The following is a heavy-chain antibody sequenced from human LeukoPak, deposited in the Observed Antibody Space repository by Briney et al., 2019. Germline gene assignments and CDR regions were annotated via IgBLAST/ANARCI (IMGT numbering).Heavy chain of an antibody. CDR3: AKSPYRGGSSWTEFDY. D-gene: IGHD6-13*01. Sequence: GGSLRLSCVASGFAFTNYGIHWVRQAPGKGLEWVAFIRFDATDKYYADSVKGRFTISRDNSRNMVYLEMNSLTAEDTAVYYCAKSPYRGGSSWTEFDYWGQGTLVTVSS. CDR1: GFAFTNYG. CDR2: IRFDATDK. J-gene: IGHJ4*02. V-gene: IGHV3-30*02.